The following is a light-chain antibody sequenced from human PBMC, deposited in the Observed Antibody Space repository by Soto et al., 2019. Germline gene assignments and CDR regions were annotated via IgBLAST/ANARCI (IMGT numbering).Light chain of an antibody. CDR3: AACDDSLNGYV. Sequence: QSALTQPPSASGTPGLRVVISCSGSSSNIGSNTVNFYQQLPGTAPKLLIYRNNHRPSGVPDRFSGSKSGTSASLAISGLQSDHETDYYCAACDDSLNGYVFATGTKVTVL. CDR2: RNN. J-gene: IGLJ1*01. V-gene: IGLV1-44*01. CDR1: SSNIGSNT.